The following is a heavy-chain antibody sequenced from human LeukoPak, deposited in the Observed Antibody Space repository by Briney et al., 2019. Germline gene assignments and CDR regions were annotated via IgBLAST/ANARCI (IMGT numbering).Heavy chain of an antibody. CDR2: ISYDGSNK. D-gene: IGHD6-13*01. Sequence: GRSLRLSCAASGFTFSSYAMHWVRQAPGKGLEWVAVISYDGSNKYYADSVKGRFTISRDNSKNTLYLQMNSLRAEDTAVYYCARGGYSSSWYGDYWGQGTLVTVSS. CDR3: ARGGYSSSWYGDY. J-gene: IGHJ4*02. V-gene: IGHV3-30*04. CDR1: GFTFSSYA.